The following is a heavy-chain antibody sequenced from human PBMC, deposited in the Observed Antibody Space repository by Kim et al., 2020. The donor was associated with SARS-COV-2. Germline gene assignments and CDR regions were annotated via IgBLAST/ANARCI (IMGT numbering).Heavy chain of an antibody. Sequence: ASVKVSCKASGYTFTSYGISWVRQAPGQGLEWMGWNSAYNDNTNYAQKLQGRVTMTTDTSTSTAYMELRSLRSDDTAVYYCARAPQLLWFGELFSDYWGQGTLVTVSS. V-gene: IGHV1-18*04. J-gene: IGHJ4*02. CDR3: ARAPQLLWFGELFSDY. CDR1: GYTFTSYG. D-gene: IGHD3-10*01. CDR2: NSAYNDNT.